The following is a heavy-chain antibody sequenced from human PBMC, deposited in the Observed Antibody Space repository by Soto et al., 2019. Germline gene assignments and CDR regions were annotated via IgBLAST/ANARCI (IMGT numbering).Heavy chain of an antibody. V-gene: IGHV3-30*03. Sequence: GSRSLSCAAAGAILNSYDMHWVRQAPGKGPEWVAIISYDGSNTYYSDSVRGRFTISRDNSKETLYLQMHSLRSEDTAIYYCARISRYCSGGDCHAWGQGTQVSVSS. J-gene: IGHJ5*02. CDR3: ARISRYCSGGDCHA. D-gene: IGHD2-15*01. CDR2: ISYDGSNT. CDR1: GAILNSYD.